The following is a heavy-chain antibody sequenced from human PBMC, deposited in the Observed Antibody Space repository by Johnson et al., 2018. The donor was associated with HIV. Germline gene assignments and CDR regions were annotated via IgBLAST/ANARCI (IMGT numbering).Heavy chain of an antibody. V-gene: IGHV3-30*03. D-gene: IGHD3-22*01. CDR3: VRDGNYYDRSGYRVDAFDV. CDR2: ISYDGSNK. J-gene: IGHJ3*01. Sequence: QVQLVESGGGVVQPGGSLRLSCAASGFTFNSYGMHWVRQAPGKGLEWVAVISYDGSNKYYVDSVKGRFTISRDNSKNTLYLQMNSLRAEDTAVYYCVRDGNYYDRSGYRVDAFDVWGQGTMVTVSS. CDR1: GFTFNSYG.